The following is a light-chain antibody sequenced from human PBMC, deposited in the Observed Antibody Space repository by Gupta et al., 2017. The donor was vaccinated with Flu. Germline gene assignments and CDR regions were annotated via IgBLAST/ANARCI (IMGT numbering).Light chain of an antibody. Sequence: ATLSLSPGERDTRSCRASQSVDSYLDWYQQRPGQAPRLLIYDASNRAAGIPARFSGSGSGTDFTLTSSSLEPEDFAIYYCQQRSLWPPWTFGQGTRVEI. J-gene: IGKJ1*01. CDR2: DAS. V-gene: IGKV3-11*01. CDR3: QQRSLWPPWT. CDR1: QSVDSY.